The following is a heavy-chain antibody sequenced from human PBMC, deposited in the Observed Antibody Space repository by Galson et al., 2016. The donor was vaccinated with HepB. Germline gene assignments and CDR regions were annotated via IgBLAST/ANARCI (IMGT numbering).Heavy chain of an antibody. V-gene: IGHV1-18*01. Sequence: SVKVSCKASGYMFSIYAINWVRQAPGQGLEWMGWISGYNGNTKYAQKFQDRVTMTTDTYTNTTYMEVRSLRSDDTAVYYCARGGPVEYGDKPYYFDYWGQGAVVTVSS. D-gene: IGHD4-17*01. CDR3: ARGGPVEYGDKPYYFDY. CDR1: GYMFSIYA. CDR2: ISGYNGNT. J-gene: IGHJ4*02.